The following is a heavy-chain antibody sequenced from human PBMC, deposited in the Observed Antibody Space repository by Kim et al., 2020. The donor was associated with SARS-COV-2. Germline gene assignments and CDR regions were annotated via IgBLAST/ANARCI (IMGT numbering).Heavy chain of an antibody. D-gene: IGHD4-17*01. CDR3: ARRGGYGDYVDY. J-gene: IGHJ4*02. Sequence: NYHPTLKSRVTISVDTSKNQFSLKLSSVTAADTAVYYCARRGGYGDYVDYWGQGTLVTVSS. V-gene: IGHV4-59*08.